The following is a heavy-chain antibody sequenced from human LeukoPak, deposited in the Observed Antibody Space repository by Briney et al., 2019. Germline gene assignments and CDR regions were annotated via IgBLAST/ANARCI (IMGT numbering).Heavy chain of an antibody. CDR3: AREGYGDLPFDY. CDR1: GFTFNRYA. V-gene: IGHV3-30-3*01. J-gene: IGHJ4*02. CDR2: ISYDGSKK. Sequence: GGSLRLSCAASGFTFNRYAMHWVRQAPGKGLEWVAVISYDGSKKYYAESVKGRFTISRDNSKNTVYLQMNSLREEDTAMYYCAREGYGDLPFDYWGQGTLVTVSS. D-gene: IGHD4-17*01.